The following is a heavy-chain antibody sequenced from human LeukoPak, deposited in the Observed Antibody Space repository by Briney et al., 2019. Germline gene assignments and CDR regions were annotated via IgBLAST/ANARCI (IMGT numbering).Heavy chain of an antibody. V-gene: IGHV4-59*01. J-gene: IGHJ6*03. Sequence: SETLSPTCTVSGGSISSYYWSWIRQPPGKGLEWIGYIYYSGSTNYNPSLKSRVTISVDTSKNQFSLKLSSVTAADTAVYYCARGKDSNYSYYYYYYYMDVWGKGTTVTVSS. CDR2: IYYSGST. D-gene: IGHD4-11*01. CDR1: GGSISSYY. CDR3: ARGKDSNYSYYYYYYYMDV.